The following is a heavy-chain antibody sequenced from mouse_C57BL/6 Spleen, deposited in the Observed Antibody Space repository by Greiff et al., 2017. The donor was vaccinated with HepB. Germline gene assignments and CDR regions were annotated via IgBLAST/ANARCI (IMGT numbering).Heavy chain of an antibody. V-gene: IGHV1-18*01. Sequence: EVQLQQSGPELVKPGASVKIPCKASGYTFTDYNMDWVKQSHGKSLEWIGDINPNNGGTIYNQKFKGKATLTVDKSSSTAYMELRSLTSEDTAVYYGARRGLYYYGSSYWFAYWGQGTLVTVSA. CDR2: INPNNGGT. D-gene: IGHD1-1*01. CDR3: ARRGLYYYGSSYWFAY. CDR1: GYTFTDYN. J-gene: IGHJ3*01.